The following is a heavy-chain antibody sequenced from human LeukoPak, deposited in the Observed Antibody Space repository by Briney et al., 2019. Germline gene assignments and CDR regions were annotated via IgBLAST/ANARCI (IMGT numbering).Heavy chain of an antibody. CDR2: ITTGRGET. Sequence: ASVKVSCKASGYTFTDYALHWVRQAPGQSLEWMGWITTGRGETRYSQEFQRRITFTRDTSASTVYMDLSDLRSEDTAVYYCAKDRRPNSYSSSWLDYWGQGTLITVSS. CDR3: AKDRRPNSYSSSWLDY. V-gene: IGHV1-3*03. D-gene: IGHD6-13*01. J-gene: IGHJ4*02. CDR1: GYTFTDYA.